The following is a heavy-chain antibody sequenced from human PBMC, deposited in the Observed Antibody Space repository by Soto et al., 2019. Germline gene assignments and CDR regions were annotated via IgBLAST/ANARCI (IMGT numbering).Heavy chain of an antibody. CDR2: IYYSGST. D-gene: IGHD6-13*01. Sequence: PSETLSLTCTVSGGSISSSSYYWGWIRQPPGKGLEWIGSIYYSGSTYYNPSLKSRVTISVDTSKNQFSLKLSSVTAADTAVYYCARPHLGIAAAGNWFDPWGRGTLVTVSS. J-gene: IGHJ5*02. CDR3: ARPHLGIAAAGNWFDP. CDR1: GGSISSSSYY. V-gene: IGHV4-39*01.